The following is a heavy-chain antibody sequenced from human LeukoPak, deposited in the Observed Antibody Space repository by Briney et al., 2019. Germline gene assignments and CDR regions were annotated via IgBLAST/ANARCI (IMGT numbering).Heavy chain of an antibody. J-gene: IGHJ3*02. D-gene: IGHD6-13*01. CDR2: IYYSGST. CDR3: ARADIAAAGTQGAFDI. Sequence: SETLSLTCTVSGGSISSYYWSWIRQPPGKGLEWIGYIYYSGSTNYNPSLKSRVTISVDTSKNQFSLKLSSVTAADTAVYYCARADIAAAGTQGAFDIWGQGTMVTVSS. V-gene: IGHV4-59*01. CDR1: GGSISSYY.